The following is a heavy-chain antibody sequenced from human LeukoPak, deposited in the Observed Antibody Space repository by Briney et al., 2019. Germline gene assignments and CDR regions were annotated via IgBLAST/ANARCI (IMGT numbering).Heavy chain of an antibody. CDR3: AKDFRIGYSAHFDY. Sequence: PGGSLRLSCTVSGFTFSDHYIDWVRQAPGKGLEWVGRSRDKANSYTTEYAASVKGRFTISRDDSKNSLYLQMDSLRGEDTAVYYCAKDFRIGYSAHFDYWGQGALVTVSS. D-gene: IGHD2-21*01. CDR1: GFTFSDHY. CDR2: SRDKANSYTT. J-gene: IGHJ4*02. V-gene: IGHV3-72*01.